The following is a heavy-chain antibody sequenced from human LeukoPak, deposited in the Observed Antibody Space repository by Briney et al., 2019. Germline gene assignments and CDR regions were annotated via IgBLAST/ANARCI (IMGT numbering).Heavy chain of an antibody. D-gene: IGHD1-14*01. CDR2: INPDGSST. J-gene: IGHJ4*02. CDR1: GFTFNKYW. CDR3: ASITPGY. Sequence: GGSLRLSCVASGFTFNKYWMHWVRQAAGKGLVWFSRINPDGSSTDYADSVKGRFTISRDNAKNTLYLQMNTLRAEDTALYFCASITPGYWGQGNLVTVSS. V-gene: IGHV3-74*01.